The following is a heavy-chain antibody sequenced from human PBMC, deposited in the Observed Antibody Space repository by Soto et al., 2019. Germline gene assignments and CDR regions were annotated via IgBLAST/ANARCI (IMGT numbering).Heavy chain of an antibody. J-gene: IGHJ4*02. CDR2: ISGSGGST. CDR3: AKDRKGSYCSGGTCYSFDY. D-gene: IGHD2-15*01. V-gene: IGHV3-23*01. Sequence: EVQLLESGGGLVQPGGSLRLSCAASGFTLGTYVMTWVRQAPGKGLEWVSAISGSGGSTNYADPVKGRFTISRDNTKNTLYLQINSLRVEDTAVYYCAKDRKGSYCSGGTCYSFDYWGQGTLVTVPS. CDR1: GFTLGTYV.